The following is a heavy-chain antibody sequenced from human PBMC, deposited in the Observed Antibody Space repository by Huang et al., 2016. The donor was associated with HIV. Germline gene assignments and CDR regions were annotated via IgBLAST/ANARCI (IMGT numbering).Heavy chain of an antibody. D-gene: IGHD1-26*01. CDR1: GFTVSSNY. Sequence: EVQLVESGGGLIQPGGSLRLSCAASGFTVSSNYMSWVRQAPGKGLGLVSFIDSDESTYFADSVKGRFTISRDNSKNTLYLQMNSLRAEDTAVYYCAAQWELRGGVDFWGQGTLVTVSS. CDR2: IDSDEST. CDR3: AAQWELRGGVDF. J-gene: IGHJ4*02. V-gene: IGHV3-53*01.